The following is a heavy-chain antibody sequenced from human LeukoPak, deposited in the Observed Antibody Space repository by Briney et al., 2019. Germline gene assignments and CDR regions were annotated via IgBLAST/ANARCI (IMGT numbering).Heavy chain of an antibody. Sequence: SETLSLTCTVSGGSISSGSYYWSWIRQPPGKGLEWIGEINHSGSTNYNPSLKSRVTISVDTSRNQFSLKLSSVTAADTAVYYCARGGHLDIVVVPAAYYFDYWGQGTLVTVSS. D-gene: IGHD2-2*03. CDR1: GGSISSGSYY. CDR2: INHSGST. V-gene: IGHV4-39*07. J-gene: IGHJ4*02. CDR3: ARGGHLDIVVVPAAYYFDY.